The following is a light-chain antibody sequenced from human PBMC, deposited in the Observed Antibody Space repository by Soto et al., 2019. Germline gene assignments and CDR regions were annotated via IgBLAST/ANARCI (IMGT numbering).Light chain of an antibody. CDR3: QQRSYWLT. CDR1: QSISTS. CDR2: GAS. J-gene: IGKJ4*01. Sequence: EIVLTQSPATLSLSPGESATLSCRASQSISTSLAWYQHKPGQAPRLLIYGASSRATGVPARFSGSGSGTDFTLNISSLEPEDFAVYYCQQRSYWLTFGGGTKVEIK. V-gene: IGKV3-11*01.